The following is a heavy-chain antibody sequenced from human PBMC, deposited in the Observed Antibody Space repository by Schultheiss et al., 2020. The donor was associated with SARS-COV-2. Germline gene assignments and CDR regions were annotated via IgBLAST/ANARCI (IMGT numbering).Heavy chain of an antibody. J-gene: IGHJ6*02. D-gene: IGHD3-10*01. Sequence: SGPTLVKPTQTLTLTCTFSGFSLSTSGVGVGWIRQPPGKALEWLALIYWNDDKRYSPSLKSRLTITRDTSKSQVVLTMTNMDPVDTATYYCARTPITMVRGVMYYYGMDVWGQGTTVTVSS. CDR1: GFSLSTSGVG. CDR3: ARTPITMVRGVMYYYGMDV. CDR2: IYWNDDK. V-gene: IGHV2-5*01.